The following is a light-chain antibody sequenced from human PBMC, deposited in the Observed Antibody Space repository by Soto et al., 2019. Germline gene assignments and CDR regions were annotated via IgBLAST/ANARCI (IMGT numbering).Light chain of an antibody. CDR2: AAS. CDR3: LQDYNSPWT. Sequence: AIQMTQSPSSLSASVGDRVTIXXRASQGIRNDLGWYQQKPGKAPKXVIYAASSLQSGVPSRFSGSGAGTDFTLTISSLQPEDFATYYCLQDYNSPWTFGQGTKVDIK. V-gene: IGKV1-6*01. CDR1: QGIRND. J-gene: IGKJ1*01.